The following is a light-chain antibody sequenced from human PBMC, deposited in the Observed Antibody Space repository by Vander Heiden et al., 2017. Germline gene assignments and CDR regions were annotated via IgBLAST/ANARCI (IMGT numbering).Light chain of an antibody. Sequence: SYVLTQSPSVSVAPGQTARTTCGGNNIGSKSVHWYQQKPGQAPVVVVYDDSDRPSGIPERFSGSNSGNTATLTISRVEVGDEADYYCQVWDSSDQGVFGGGTKVTVL. CDR2: DDS. CDR1: NIGSKS. J-gene: IGLJ3*02. CDR3: QVWDSSDQGV. V-gene: IGLV3-21*02.